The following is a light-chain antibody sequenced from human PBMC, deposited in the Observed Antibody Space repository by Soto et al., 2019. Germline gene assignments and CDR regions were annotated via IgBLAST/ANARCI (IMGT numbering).Light chain of an antibody. V-gene: IGLV4-69*01. Sequence: QLVLTQSPSASASLGASVKLTCTLSSWHSNYAIAWHQQQPEKGPRYLMKLYSNGSHIKGDGIPDRFSGSSSGAERYLTISSLQSEDEGDYYCQTWGTGIFRVFGGGTQLTVL. CDR3: QTWGTGIFRV. CDR2: LYSNGSH. CDR1: SWHSNYA. J-gene: IGLJ2*01.